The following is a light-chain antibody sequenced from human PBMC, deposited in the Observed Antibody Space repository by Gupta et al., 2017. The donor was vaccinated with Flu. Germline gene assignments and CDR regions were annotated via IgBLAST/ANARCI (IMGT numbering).Light chain of an antibody. V-gene: IGKV3-20*01. J-gene: IGKJ3*01. CDR1: QSVSSSY. CDR3: QQYGSSPLFT. CDR2: GAS. Sequence: EIELTQSPGTLSLSPGERATLSCRASQSVSSSYLAWYQQKPGQAPRLIIYGASSRDTGIPDRFSGSGCGTDCTLTISRLEPEDFAVYYCQQYGSSPLFTFGHGTKVDIK.